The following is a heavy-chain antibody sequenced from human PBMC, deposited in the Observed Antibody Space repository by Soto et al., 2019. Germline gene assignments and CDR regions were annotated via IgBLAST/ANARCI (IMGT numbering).Heavy chain of an antibody. V-gene: IGHV5-51*01. Sequence: PGESLKISCKGSRYSFTSYWIGWVRQMPGKGLEWMGIIYPGDSDTRYSPSFQGQVTFSADKSISTAYLQWSSLKASDTAMYYCARLGIAVAGTYGMDVWGQGTTVTVSS. CDR3: ARLGIAVAGTYGMDV. CDR1: RYSFTSYW. J-gene: IGHJ6*02. CDR2: IYPGDSDT. D-gene: IGHD6-19*01.